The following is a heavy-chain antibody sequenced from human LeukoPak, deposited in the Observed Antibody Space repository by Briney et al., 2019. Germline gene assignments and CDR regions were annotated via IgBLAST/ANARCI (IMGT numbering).Heavy chain of an antibody. Sequence: SETLSLTCTVSGGSISSGGYYWSWIRQPPGKGLEWIGYIYHSGSTYYNPSLKSRVTISVDRSKNQFSLKLSSVTAADTAVYYCARSHYDFWSGYRFFDYWGQGTLVTVSS. J-gene: IGHJ4*02. CDR1: GGSISSGGYY. D-gene: IGHD3-3*01. V-gene: IGHV4-30-2*01. CDR3: ARSHYDFWSGYRFFDY. CDR2: IYHSGST.